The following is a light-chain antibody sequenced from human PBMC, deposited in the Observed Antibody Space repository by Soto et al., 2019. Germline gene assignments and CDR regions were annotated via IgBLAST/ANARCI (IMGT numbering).Light chain of an antibody. CDR2: GAS. CDR1: QSITNNY. CDR3: QHYGTSPST. V-gene: IGKV3-20*01. Sequence: EIVLTQSPGTLSLSPGERATLSCRASQSITNNYLAWYQQKPGQAPRLLIYGASSRATGIPDRFSGSGSGTDFTLTISRLEPEDFAVYYCQHYGTSPSTFGRGTKVDIK. J-gene: IGKJ1*01.